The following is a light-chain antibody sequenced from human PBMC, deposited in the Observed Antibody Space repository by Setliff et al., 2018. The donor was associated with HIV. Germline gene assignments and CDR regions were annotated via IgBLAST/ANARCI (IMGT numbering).Light chain of an antibody. V-gene: IGLV2-23*02. Sequence: QSVLAQPASVSGSPGQSITISCTGTSSDVGSYNLVSWYLQHPGKAPKLMIYEVNKRPSGVSNRFSGSKSGNTASLTISGLQAEDEADYYCCSYAGSYVFGTGTKVTVL. CDR2: EVN. J-gene: IGLJ1*01. CDR1: SSDVGSYNL. CDR3: CSYAGSYV.